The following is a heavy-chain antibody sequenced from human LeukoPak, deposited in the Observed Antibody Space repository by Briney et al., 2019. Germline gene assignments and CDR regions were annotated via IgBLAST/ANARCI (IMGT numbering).Heavy chain of an antibody. V-gene: IGHV3-48*03. CDR1: GFTFSSYA. CDR2: ISSSGSTI. D-gene: IGHD7-27*01. Sequence: LTGGSLRLSCAASGFTFSSYAMSWVRQAPGKGLEWVSYISSSGSTIYYADSVKGRFTISRDNAKNSLYLQMNSLRAEDTAVYYCARDRGDDAFDIWGQGTMVTVSS. J-gene: IGHJ3*02. CDR3: ARDRGDDAFDI.